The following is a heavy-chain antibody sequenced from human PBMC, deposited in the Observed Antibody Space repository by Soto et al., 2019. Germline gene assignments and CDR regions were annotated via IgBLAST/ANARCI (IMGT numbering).Heavy chain of an antibody. CDR1: GFTFSSYW. V-gene: IGHV3-74*01. Sequence: VQLVESGGGLVQPGGSLRLACAASGFTFSSYWMHWVRQAPGKGLVWVSSISTDASSTSYADPVKGRFTISSDNAKNTLSLQLNSVRAEDTALYYCARLPNKSPQNWGQGTLVIVSP. CDR2: ISTDASST. J-gene: IGHJ1*01. CDR3: ARLPNKSPQN.